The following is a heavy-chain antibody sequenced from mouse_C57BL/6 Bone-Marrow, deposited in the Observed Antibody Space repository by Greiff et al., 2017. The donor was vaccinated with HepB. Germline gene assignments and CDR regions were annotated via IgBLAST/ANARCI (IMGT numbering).Heavy chain of an antibody. D-gene: IGHD1-1*01. CDR1: GFTFSSYG. V-gene: IGHV5-6*01. CDR3: ARQVLSYIDY. Sequence: EVLLVESGGDLVQPGGSLTLSCAASGFTFSSYGMSWVRQTPDKRLEWVATISSGGSYTYYPASVKGRFTISRDNAKNTLYLKMSSLKSEDTAMYYCARQVLSYIDYWGQGTTLTVSS. J-gene: IGHJ2*01. CDR2: ISSGGSYT.